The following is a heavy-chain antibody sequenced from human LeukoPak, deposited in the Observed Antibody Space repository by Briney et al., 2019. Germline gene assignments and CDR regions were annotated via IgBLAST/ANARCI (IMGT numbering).Heavy chain of an antibody. CDR3: ARSVSVALDPDY. CDR1: GGSISSGGYY. CDR2: IYYSGST. Sequence: SSETLSLTCAVSGGSISSGGYYWSWIRQHPGKGLEWIGYIYYSGSTYYNPSLKSRVTISVDTSKNQFSLKLSSVTAADTAVYYCARSVSVALDPDYWGQGTLVTVSS. V-gene: IGHV4-31*11. J-gene: IGHJ4*02. D-gene: IGHD6-19*01.